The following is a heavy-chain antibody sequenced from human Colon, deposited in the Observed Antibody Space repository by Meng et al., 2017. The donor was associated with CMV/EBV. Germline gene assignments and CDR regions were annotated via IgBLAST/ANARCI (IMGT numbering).Heavy chain of an antibody. V-gene: IGHV3-21*01. D-gene: IGHD2-2*01. CDR1: GFTFSSYS. Sequence: GESLKISCAASGFTFSSYSMNWVRQAPGKGLEWVSSISSSSDYIWYADSEKGRFTISRDNAKNSLYLQMNSLRADDTGVYYCARTPPRIVEAPGTTNRFDPWGQGTLVTVSS. CDR2: ISSSSDYI. J-gene: IGHJ5*02. CDR3: ARTPPRIVEAPGTTNRFDP.